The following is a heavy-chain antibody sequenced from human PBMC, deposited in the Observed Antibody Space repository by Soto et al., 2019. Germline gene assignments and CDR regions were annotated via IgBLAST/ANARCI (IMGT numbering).Heavy chain of an antibody. D-gene: IGHD6-6*01. CDR1: GYSLTSGYH. CDR3: VRVYGRSSCFFDS. CDR2: IYHSGTT. Sequence: PSETLSLTCGVSGYSLTSGYHWGWIRQPPGKGLEWIGTIYHSGTTYYNPSLMSRATMSVDTSKNQFSLKVTSATAADTAVYFCVRVYGRSSCFFDSWGQGTLVTVSS. J-gene: IGHJ4*02. V-gene: IGHV4-38-2*01.